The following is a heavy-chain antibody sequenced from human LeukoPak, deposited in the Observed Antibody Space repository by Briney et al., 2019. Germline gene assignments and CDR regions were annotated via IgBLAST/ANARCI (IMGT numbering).Heavy chain of an antibody. CDR1: GFTVSSNY. CDR2: IYSGGST. J-gene: IGHJ4*02. D-gene: IGHD2-2*01. V-gene: IGHV3-53*01. CDR3: ARGDPGIVVVPAAIDY. Sequence: TGGSLRLSCAASGFTVSSNYMSWVRQAPGKGLEWVSVIYSGGSTYYADSVKGRFTISRDNPKNTLYLQMNSLRAEDTAVYYCARGDPGIVVVPAAIDYWGQGTLVTVSS.